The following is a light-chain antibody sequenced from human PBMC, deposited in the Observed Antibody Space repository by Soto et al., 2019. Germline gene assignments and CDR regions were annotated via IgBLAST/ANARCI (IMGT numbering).Light chain of an antibody. CDR3: QQYNNWPLT. Sequence: EIELTQSPVTLSVSPGERATLSCRASQSVSSDLAWFQQKPGQAPRLLIYGASTRATGIPARFSGSGSGTEFTLTISSLQSEDFEIYYCQQYNNWPLTVGGGTKVEIK. V-gene: IGKV3-15*01. CDR1: QSVSSD. J-gene: IGKJ4*01. CDR2: GAS.